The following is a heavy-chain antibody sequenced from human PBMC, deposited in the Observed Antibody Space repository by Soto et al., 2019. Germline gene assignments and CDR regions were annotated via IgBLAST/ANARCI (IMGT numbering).Heavy chain of an antibody. D-gene: IGHD1-26*01. CDR1: GFTFSNAW. J-gene: IGHJ4*02. CDR3: TTDPEEWELPTNFDY. V-gene: IGHV3-15*01. CDR2: IKSKTDGGTT. Sequence: PGGSLRLSCAASGFTFSNAWMSWVRQAPGKGLEWVGRIKSKTDGGTTDYAAPVKGRFTISRDDSKNTLYLQMNSLKTEDTAVYYCTTDPEEWELPTNFDYWGQGTLVTVSS.